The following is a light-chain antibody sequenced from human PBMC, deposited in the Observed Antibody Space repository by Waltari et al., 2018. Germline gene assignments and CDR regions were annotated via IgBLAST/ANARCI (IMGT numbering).Light chain of an antibody. Sequence: QVVLTQSPSASASLGASVKLTCTLTSGHSRPAIAWHQHQPNKGPRYLMPVNSDGSHNKGDGIPDRFSGSSAGAERYLTISSLQSDDEADYYCQTWGTGTVVFGGGIKLTVL. CDR2: VNSDGSH. J-gene: IGLJ3*02. CDR3: QTWGTGTVV. CDR1: SGHSRPA. V-gene: IGLV4-69*01.